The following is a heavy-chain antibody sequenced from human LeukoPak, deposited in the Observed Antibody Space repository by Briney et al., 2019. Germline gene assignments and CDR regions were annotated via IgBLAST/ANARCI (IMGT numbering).Heavy chain of an antibody. V-gene: IGHV3-21*01. Sequence: GGSLRLSCAASGFTFSSYSMNWVRQAPGKGLEWVSSISSSSYIYYADSVKGRFTISRDNAKNSLYLQMNSLRAEDTAVYYCAREGTPDCSSTSCSYYYYYGMDVWGQGTTVTVSS. CDR2: ISSSSYI. D-gene: IGHD2-2*01. J-gene: IGHJ6*02. CDR1: GFTFSSYS. CDR3: AREGTPDCSSTSCSYYYYYGMDV.